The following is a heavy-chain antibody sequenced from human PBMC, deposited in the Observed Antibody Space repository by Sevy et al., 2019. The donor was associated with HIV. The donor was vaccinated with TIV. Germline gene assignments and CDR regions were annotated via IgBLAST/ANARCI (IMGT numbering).Heavy chain of an antibody. Sequence: ASVKVSCKASGGTFSSYAISWVRQAPGQGLEWMGGIIPIFGTANYAQKFQGRVTITADESTGTAYMELSSLRSEDTALYYCARGARGYRGYDSYYFDYWGQGTLVTVSS. D-gene: IGHD5-12*01. CDR1: GGTFSSYA. CDR2: IIPIFGTA. J-gene: IGHJ4*02. V-gene: IGHV1-69*13. CDR3: ARGARGYRGYDSYYFDY.